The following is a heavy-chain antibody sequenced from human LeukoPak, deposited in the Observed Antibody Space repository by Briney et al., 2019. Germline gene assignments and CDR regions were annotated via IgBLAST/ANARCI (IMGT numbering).Heavy chain of an antibody. Sequence: PSETLSLTCSVSGDSISIYYWSWIRQPPGKGLEWIGYIYTSGSTKINPSLRSRVSISADTSKKQFSLNLTSATAADTAVYFCAREGYSQGYYMDVWGKGTTVTVSS. V-gene: IGHV4-4*08. CDR2: IYTSGST. J-gene: IGHJ6*03. CDR1: GDSISIYY. D-gene: IGHD5-24*01. CDR3: AREGYSQGYYMDV.